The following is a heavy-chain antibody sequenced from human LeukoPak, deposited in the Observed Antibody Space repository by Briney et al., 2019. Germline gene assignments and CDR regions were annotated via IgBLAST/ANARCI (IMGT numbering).Heavy chain of an antibody. Sequence: SETLSLTCNVSGGSISSSSYYWGWIRQPPGKGLEWIGSIYYSGSTYYNSSLKSRVTISGDTSKNQFSLKLSSVTAADTAVYYCATTYSDTSGYYFDYWGQGTLVTVSS. D-gene: IGHD3-22*01. J-gene: IGHJ4*02. CDR3: ATTYSDTSGYYFDY. CDR2: IYYSGST. V-gene: IGHV4-39*07. CDR1: GGSISSSSYY.